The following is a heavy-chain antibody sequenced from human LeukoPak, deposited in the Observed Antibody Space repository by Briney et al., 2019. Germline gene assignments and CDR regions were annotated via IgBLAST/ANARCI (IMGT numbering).Heavy chain of an antibody. CDR1: GYTFTSSD. J-gene: IGHJ6*04. CDR2: MNPNSGNT. Sequence: ASVKVSCKTSGYTFTSSDINWVRQATGQGLEWMGWMNPNSGNTGYAQKFQGRVTMTRNTSISTACMEPSSLRSEDTAVYYCARAGPYCSSTSCYELDVWGKGTTVTVSS. V-gene: IGHV1-8*01. D-gene: IGHD2-2*01. CDR3: ARAGPYCSSTSCYELDV.